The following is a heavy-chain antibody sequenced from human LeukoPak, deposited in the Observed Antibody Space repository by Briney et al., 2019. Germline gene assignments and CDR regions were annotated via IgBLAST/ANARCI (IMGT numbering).Heavy chain of an antibody. CDR3: ARHKMTTVTTLDAFDI. J-gene: IGHJ3*02. CDR1: GYSFTSYW. Sequence: GESLKISCKGSGYSFTSYWIGWVRQMPGKGLEWMGIIYPGDSDTRYSPSFQGQVTISADKSISTAYLQWSSLKASDTAMYYCARHKMTTVTTLDAFDIWGQGTMVTVSS. CDR2: IYPGDSDT. V-gene: IGHV5-51*01. D-gene: IGHD4-11*01.